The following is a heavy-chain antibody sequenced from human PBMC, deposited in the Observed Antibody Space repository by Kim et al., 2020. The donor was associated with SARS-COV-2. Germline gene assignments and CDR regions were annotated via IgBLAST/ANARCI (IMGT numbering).Heavy chain of an antibody. D-gene: IGHD6-13*01. J-gene: IGHJ4*02. V-gene: IGHV3-48*02. CDR2: ISSSSSTI. Sequence: GGSLRLSCAASGFTFSSYSMNWVRQAPGKGLEWVSYISSSSSTIYYADSVKGRFTISRDKAKNSLYLQMNSLRDEDTAVYYCARDGIAAAGLSDFDYWGQGTLVTVSS. CDR3: ARDGIAAAGLSDFDY. CDR1: GFTFSSYS.